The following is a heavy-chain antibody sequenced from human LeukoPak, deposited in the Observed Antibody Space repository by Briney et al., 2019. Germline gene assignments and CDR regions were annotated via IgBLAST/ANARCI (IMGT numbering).Heavy chain of an antibody. CDR2: IKQDGSEK. J-gene: IGHJ6*02. CDR3: ARDPNSWYYYYGMDV. V-gene: IGHV3-7*01. CDR1: GGSISSGSYY. Sequence: ETLSLTCTVSGGSISSGSYYWGWIRQPPGKGLEWVANIKQDGSEKYYVDSVKGRFTISRDNAKNSLYLQMNSLRAEDTAVYYCARDPNSWYYYYGMDVWGQGTTVTVSS. D-gene: IGHD6-13*01.